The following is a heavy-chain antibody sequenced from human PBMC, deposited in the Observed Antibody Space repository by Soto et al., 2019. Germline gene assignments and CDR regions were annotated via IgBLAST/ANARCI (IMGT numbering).Heavy chain of an antibody. CDR1: ECKCRSAW. CDR2: IKSKTDGGTT. J-gene: IGHJ6*02. V-gene: IGHV3-15*01. CDR3: RLDYFYYGMDV. Sequence: GGLQRLSQTASECKCRSAWSSWVGQNQGKGLEWVGRIKSKTDGGTTDYAAPVKGRFTISRDNSKNTLYLQMNSLKTEYTAVYYCRLDYFYYGMDVCGQATTVTVSS.